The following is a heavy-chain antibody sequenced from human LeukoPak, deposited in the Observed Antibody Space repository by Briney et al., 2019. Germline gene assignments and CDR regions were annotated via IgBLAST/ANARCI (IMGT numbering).Heavy chain of an antibody. D-gene: IGHD6-19*01. Sequence: GGSLRLSCTASGFTVSSNYMSWVRQAPGKGLEWVSVIYSGGNTYYADSVKGRFIISRDNSRNTVYLQMNSLRAEDTAVYYCARDASSGWRYYFDYWGQGTLVTVSS. CDR1: GFTVSSNY. CDR3: ARDASSGWRYYFDY. J-gene: IGHJ4*02. CDR2: IYSGGNT. V-gene: IGHV3-66*01.